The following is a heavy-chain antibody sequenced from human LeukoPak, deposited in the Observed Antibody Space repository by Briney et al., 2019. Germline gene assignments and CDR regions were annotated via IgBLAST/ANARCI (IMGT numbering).Heavy chain of an antibody. CDR1: GGSISSYY. D-gene: IGHD4-23*01. Sequence: SETLSLTCTVSGGSISSYYWSWIRQPPGKGLEWIGHIYYSGSTNYNPSLKSRVTISVDTSKNQFSLKLSSVTAADTAVYYCARADYGGTYYYYYYMDVWGKGTTVTVSS. J-gene: IGHJ6*03. CDR3: ARADYGGTYYYYYYMDV. CDR2: IYYSGST. V-gene: IGHV4-59*01.